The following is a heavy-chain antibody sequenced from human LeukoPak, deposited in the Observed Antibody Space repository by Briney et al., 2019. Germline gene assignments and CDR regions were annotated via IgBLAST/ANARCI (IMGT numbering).Heavy chain of an antibody. CDR2: SYYIGST. CDR1: GGSISSYY. J-gene: IGHJ4*02. Sequence: PSETLSLTCTISGGSISSYYWSWIRQPPGKGLEWIGYSYYIGSTNYNPSLKSRVTISVDTSKNQFSLKLSSVTAADTAVYYCARQAVAGGHFDYWGQGTLVTVSS. CDR3: ARQAVAGGHFDY. D-gene: IGHD6-19*01. V-gene: IGHV4-59*01.